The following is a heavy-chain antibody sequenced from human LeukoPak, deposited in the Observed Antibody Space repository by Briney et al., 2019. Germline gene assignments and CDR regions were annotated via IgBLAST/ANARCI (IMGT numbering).Heavy chain of an antibody. CDR3: ARVVFRSRVSDY. CDR1: GFTFSSYW. D-gene: IGHD2-21*01. Sequence: PGGSLRLSCAASGFTFSSYWMSWVRQAPGKGLEWVANIKQDGSEKYYVDSVKGRLTISKDNAKNSLYLQMNSLRAEDTAVYYCARVVFRSRVSDYWGQGTLVTVSS. V-gene: IGHV3-7*01. J-gene: IGHJ4*02. CDR2: IKQDGSEK.